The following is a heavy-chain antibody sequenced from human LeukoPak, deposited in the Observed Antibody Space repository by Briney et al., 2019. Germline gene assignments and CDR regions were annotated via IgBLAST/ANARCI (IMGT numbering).Heavy chain of an antibody. J-gene: IGHJ2*01. CDR2: ISSSSSYI. CDR1: GFTFSSYS. Sequence: GGSLRLSCAASGFTFSSYSMNWVRQAPGKGLEWVSSISSSSSYIYYADSVKGRFTISRDNAENSLYLQMNSLRAEDTAVYYCARGRGIDLGLWYFDLWGRGTLVTVSS. V-gene: IGHV3-21*01. D-gene: IGHD3-10*01. CDR3: ARGRGIDLGLWYFDL.